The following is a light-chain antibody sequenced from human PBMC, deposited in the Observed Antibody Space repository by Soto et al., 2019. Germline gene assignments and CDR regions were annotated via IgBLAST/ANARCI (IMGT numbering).Light chain of an antibody. V-gene: IGKV3-11*01. Sequence: EIVLTQSPATLSLSPGERATLSCRASQSVSSYLAWYQQKPGQAPRLLIYDASNRATGIPARFSGSGSGTDFTLHISSLEPEDFAVYYCQQRSNWRYTFGQGTKLEIK. CDR2: DAS. J-gene: IGKJ2*01. CDR1: QSVSSY. CDR3: QQRSNWRYT.